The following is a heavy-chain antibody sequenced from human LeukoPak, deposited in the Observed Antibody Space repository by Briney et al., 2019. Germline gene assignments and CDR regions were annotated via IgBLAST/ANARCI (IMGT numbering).Heavy chain of an antibody. CDR3: ARSHEAGIAVAEYYFDY. J-gene: IGHJ4*02. CDR1: GGSISSYY. V-gene: IGHV4-59*08. Sequence: SETLSLTCTVSGGSISSYYWSWIRQPPGKGLEWIGYIYYSGSTNYNPSLKSRVTISVDTSKNQFSLKLSSVTAADTAVYYCARSHEAGIAVAEYYFDYWGQGTLVTVSS. CDR2: IYYSGST. D-gene: IGHD6-19*01.